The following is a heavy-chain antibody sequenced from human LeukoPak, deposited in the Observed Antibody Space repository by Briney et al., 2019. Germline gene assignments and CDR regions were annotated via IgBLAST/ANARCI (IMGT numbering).Heavy chain of an antibody. CDR3: ARHRGYYDSSGDGYYFDY. V-gene: IGHV4-34*01. CDR1: GGSFSGYY. Sequence: SETLSLTCVVYGGSFSGYYWTWIRQPPGKGLEWIGEINHSGSTNYNPSLKSRVTISVDTSKNQFSLKLSSVTAADTAVYYCARHRGYYDSSGDGYYFDYWGQGTLVTVSS. CDR2: INHSGST. J-gene: IGHJ4*02. D-gene: IGHD3-22*01.